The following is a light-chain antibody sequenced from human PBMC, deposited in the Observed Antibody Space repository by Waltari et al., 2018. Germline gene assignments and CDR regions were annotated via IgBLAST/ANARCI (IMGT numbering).Light chain of an antibody. V-gene: IGKV3-11*01. Sequence: EIVLTQSPATLSLSPGDRVTLSCRASQSVSNYLAWYQQTPGQATRLLFYDASNSATVTPAMFSGSCSGTDFTLTISILAPEVFAFYYCQQRDNWSLTFGGGTKVEIK. CDR2: DAS. CDR3: QQRDNWSLT. J-gene: IGKJ4*01. CDR1: QSVSNY.